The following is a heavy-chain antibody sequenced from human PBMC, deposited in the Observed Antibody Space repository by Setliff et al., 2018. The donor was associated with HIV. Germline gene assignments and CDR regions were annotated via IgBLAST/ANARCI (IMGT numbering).Heavy chain of an antibody. CDR1: GYSISSGSY. CDR3: ARVSCSCWYSIPRYYYYSMDV. CDR2: IYHSGTT. V-gene: IGHV4-38-2*01. Sequence: PSETLSLTCAVSGYSISSGSYCAWLRRPSGKWLEWSGSIYHSGTTYYNPSHSSRVTTSLDTSTYQFSLKLTSVTAADTAVYYCARVSCSCWYSIPRYYYYSMDVWGNGTTVTVSS. D-gene: IGHD6-13*01. J-gene: IGHJ6*03.